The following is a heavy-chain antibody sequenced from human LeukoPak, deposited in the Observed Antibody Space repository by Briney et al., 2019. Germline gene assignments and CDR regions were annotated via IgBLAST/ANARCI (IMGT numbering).Heavy chain of an antibody. V-gene: IGHV4-61*02. CDR3: AREERWLQLNFDY. CDR2: IYTSGST. J-gene: IGHJ4*02. CDR1: GGSISSGSYY. D-gene: IGHD5-24*01. Sequence: SQTLSLXCTVSGGSISSGSYYWSWSRQPAGKGLEWIGRIYTSGSTNYNPSLKSRVTISVDTSKNQFSLKLSSVTAADTAVYYCAREERWLQLNFDYWGQGTLVTVSS.